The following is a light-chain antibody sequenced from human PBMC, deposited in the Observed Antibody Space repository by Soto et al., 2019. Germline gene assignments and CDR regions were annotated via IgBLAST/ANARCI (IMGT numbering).Light chain of an antibody. J-gene: IGKJ1*01. V-gene: IGKV1-5*03. CDR2: KAS. CDR1: QTISSW. Sequence: DIPLIQSPPPLSRSVGDRVTITCRASQTISSWLAWYQQKPGKAPKLLIYKASTLKSGVPSRFSGSGSGTEFTLTISSLQPDDFATYYCRHYNSYSEAFGQGIKVDI. CDR3: RHYNSYSEA.